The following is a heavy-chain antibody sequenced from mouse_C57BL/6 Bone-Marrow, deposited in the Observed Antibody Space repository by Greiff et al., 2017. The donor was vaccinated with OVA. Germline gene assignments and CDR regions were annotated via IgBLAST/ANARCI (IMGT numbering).Heavy chain of an antibody. CDR1: GFNFKNSY. D-gene: IGHD2-1*01. J-gene: IGHJ3*01. CDR2: IDPANGNT. Sequence: VQLKESVAELARPGASVKLSCTASGFNFKNSYMHWVKQRPEQGLEWIGRIDPANGNTKYAPKFKGKATITAVTSSNTAYLQLSSLTSEDTATYYCARGGNPLAYWGQGTLVTVSA. V-gene: IGHV14-3*01. CDR3: ARGGNPLAY.